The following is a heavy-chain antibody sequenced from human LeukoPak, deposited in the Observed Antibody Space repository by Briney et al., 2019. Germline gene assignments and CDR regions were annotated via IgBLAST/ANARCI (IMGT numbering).Heavy chain of an antibody. CDR2: IGGGDVEI. CDR1: GFTFTNNA. D-gene: IGHD2-15*01. J-gene: IGHJ4*02. CDR3: GRGHRFCSRGNCNSPVDY. V-gene: IGHV3-23*01. Sequence: GGSLRLSCAMSGFTFTNNAMTWVRQAPGEGLEWVSTIGGGDVEIHYADSVKGRFIISRDNSKNTLYLQMNSLRAEDTAVYYCGRGHRFCSRGNCNSPVDYWGQGTLVTVSS.